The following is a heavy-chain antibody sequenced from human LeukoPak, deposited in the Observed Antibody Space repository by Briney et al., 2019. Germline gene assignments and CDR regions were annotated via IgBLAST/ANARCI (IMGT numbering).Heavy chain of an antibody. CDR1: GLTFSSYG. V-gene: IGHV3-33*06. Sequence: PGRSLRLSCAASGLTFSSYGMHWVRQAPGKGLEGVAVIWYDGSNKYYADSVKGRFTISRDNSKNTLYLQMNSLRAEDTAVYYCAKDSVYYDSSPGYWGQGTLVTVSS. J-gene: IGHJ4*02. D-gene: IGHD3-22*01. CDR3: AKDSVYYDSSPGY. CDR2: IWYDGSNK.